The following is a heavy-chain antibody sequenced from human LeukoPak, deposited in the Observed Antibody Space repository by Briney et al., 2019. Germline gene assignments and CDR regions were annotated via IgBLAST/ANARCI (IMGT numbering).Heavy chain of an antibody. J-gene: IGHJ4*02. Sequence: GGSLRLSCAASGFTFSIYAMSWVRQAPGKGLEWVSSISSSSSYIYYADSVKGRFTISRDNAKNSLYLQMNSLRAEDTAVYYCARGPGPLKIAVAGSGYFDYWGQGTLVTVSS. D-gene: IGHD6-19*01. V-gene: IGHV3-21*01. CDR3: ARGPGPLKIAVAGSGYFDY. CDR2: ISSSSSYI. CDR1: GFTFSIYA.